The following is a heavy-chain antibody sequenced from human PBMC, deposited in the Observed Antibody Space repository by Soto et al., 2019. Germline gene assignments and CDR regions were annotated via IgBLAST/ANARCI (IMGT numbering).Heavy chain of an antibody. CDR3: ARTLVIAARPNWFDP. Sequence: SGPTLVNPTETLTLTCTVSGFSLSNARMGVSWIRQPPGKALEWLAHIFSNDEKSYSTSLKSRLTISKDTSKSQVVLTMTNMDPVDTATYYCARTLVIAARPNWFDPWGQGTLVTVSS. V-gene: IGHV2-26*01. CDR1: GFSLSNARMG. CDR2: IFSNDEK. J-gene: IGHJ5*02. D-gene: IGHD6-6*01.